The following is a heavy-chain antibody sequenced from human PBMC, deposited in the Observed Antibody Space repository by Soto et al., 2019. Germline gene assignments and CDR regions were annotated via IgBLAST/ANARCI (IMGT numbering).Heavy chain of an antibody. J-gene: IGHJ3*02. Sequence: QVQLQQWGAGLLNPSETLSLTCSVYGGSFSGYSWSWIRQTPGKGLEWIGEINHSGSTTYNPSLESRVTISGDKSRNQFSLKLNSVTAADTAMYFCARNRAFAIWGQGTLVTVSS. CDR3: ARNRAFAI. V-gene: IGHV4-34*01. CDR1: GGSFSGYS. CDR2: INHSGST.